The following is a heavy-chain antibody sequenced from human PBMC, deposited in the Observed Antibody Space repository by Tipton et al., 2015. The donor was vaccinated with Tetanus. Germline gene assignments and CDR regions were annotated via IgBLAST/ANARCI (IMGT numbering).Heavy chain of an antibody. D-gene: IGHD3-10*01. CDR2: ISNSGST. V-gene: IGHV4-4*02. J-gene: IGHJ6*02. Sequence: TLSLTCAVSGGSISSSKLWSWVRQHPGEGLEWIGYISNSGSTYYNPSLKSRVTISVDTSQKQISLKVNSVTAADTAVYYCARDRGVRGGYYYYHGMDVWGQGTTVTVSS. CDR3: ARDRGVRGGYYYYHGMDV. CDR1: GGSISSSKL.